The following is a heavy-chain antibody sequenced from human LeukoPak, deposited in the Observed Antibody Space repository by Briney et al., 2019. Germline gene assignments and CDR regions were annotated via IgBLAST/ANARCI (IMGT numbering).Heavy chain of an antibody. V-gene: IGHV4-61*02. CDR1: GGSISSGSYY. J-gene: IGHJ2*01. CDR2: IYTSGST. D-gene: IGHD6-19*01. Sequence: PSQTLSLTYTVSGGSISSGSYYWSWIRQPAGKGLEWIGRIYTSGSTNYNPSLKSRVTISVDTSKNQFSLKLSSVTAADTAVYYCARSSGWYMRDWYFDLWGRGTLVTVSS. CDR3: ARSSGWYMRDWYFDL.